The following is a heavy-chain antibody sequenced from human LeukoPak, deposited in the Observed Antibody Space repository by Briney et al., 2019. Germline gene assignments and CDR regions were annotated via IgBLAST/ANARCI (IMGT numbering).Heavy chain of an antibody. J-gene: IGHJ4*02. CDR1: GFTFSSYA. D-gene: IGHD2-2*01. CDR3: ARGISSTWYAD. CDR2: IYAGGDT. V-gene: IGHV3-23*03. Sequence: GGSLRLSCAASGFTFSSYAMSWVRQAPGKGLEWVSVIYAGGDTHYADSVKGRFTISRDNSENMLHLQMNSLRAEDTAVYFCARGISSTWYADWGQGTLVTVSS.